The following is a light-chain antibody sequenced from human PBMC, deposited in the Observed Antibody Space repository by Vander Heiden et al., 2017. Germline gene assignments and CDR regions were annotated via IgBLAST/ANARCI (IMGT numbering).Light chain of an antibody. Sequence: DMQMTQSPSSLSASVGDRVTITCRASQSISSYLTWYQQKPGQAPKLLIYATSSLQSGVPSRFSGSGSGTDFTLTISSLQPEDFATYYCQQNYNTPYTFGQGTKLEIK. CDR2: ATS. CDR3: QQNYNTPYT. CDR1: QSISSY. J-gene: IGKJ2*01. V-gene: IGKV1-39*01.